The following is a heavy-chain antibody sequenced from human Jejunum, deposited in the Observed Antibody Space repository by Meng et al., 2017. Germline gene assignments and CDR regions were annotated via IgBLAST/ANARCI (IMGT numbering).Heavy chain of an antibody. D-gene: IGHD6-13*01. J-gene: IGHJ4*02. Sequence: QVQRQESGPGLVRPSEHLALTCTVSGGSVSSGNYYWSWIRQPPGKGLEWIGYIYYSGSTNYNPSLKSRVTISVDTSKNQFSLKLSSVTAADTAVYYCARGGFSEAAAANLIDSWGQGTLVTVSS. V-gene: IGHV4-61*01. CDR2: IYYSGST. CDR3: ARGGFSEAAAANLIDS. CDR1: GGSVSSGNYY.